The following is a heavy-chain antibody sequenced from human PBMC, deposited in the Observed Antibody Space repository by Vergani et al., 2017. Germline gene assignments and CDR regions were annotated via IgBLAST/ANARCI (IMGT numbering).Heavy chain of an antibody. CDR3: ARHGGSGNYYHLFDS. CDR1: GGSLSGYY. Sequence: QVQLQESGPGLVRPSETLSLTCTVSGGSLSGYYWNWIRQTPGEGLEWIGYVEDSGYFNYNPSLKTRVSMSSHTSNNQFSLMLSSVTVADTAVYYCARHGGSGNYYHLFDSWGQGTLVIVSS. J-gene: IGHJ4*02. CDR2: VEDSGYF. D-gene: IGHD3-3*01. V-gene: IGHV4-59*01.